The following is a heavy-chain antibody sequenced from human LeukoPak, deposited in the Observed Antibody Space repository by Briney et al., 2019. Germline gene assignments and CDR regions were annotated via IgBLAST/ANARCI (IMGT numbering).Heavy chain of an antibody. V-gene: IGHV3-30*03. CDR3: VGDDHGDYYFDH. CDR1: GFTFSSYA. D-gene: IGHD4-17*01. Sequence: GGSLRLSCAASGFTFSSYAMSWVRQAPGKGLEWVAVISNDGSNKNYAASVKGRFTISRDISKNTLYLQMNSLRGEDTAVYYCVGDDHGDYYFDHWGQGTLVTVSS. J-gene: IGHJ4*02. CDR2: ISNDGSNK.